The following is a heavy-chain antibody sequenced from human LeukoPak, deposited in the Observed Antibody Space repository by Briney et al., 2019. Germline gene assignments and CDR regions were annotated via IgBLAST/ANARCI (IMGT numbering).Heavy chain of an antibody. D-gene: IGHD3-3*01. J-gene: IGHJ4*02. Sequence: PGGSLRLSCEASGFTFSSYSMNWVRQAPGKGLEWVSYISSSSSTIYYADSVKGRVTISRDNAKNSLYLQMNSLRAEDTAVYYCARYSGPTRRLFWSGSLLFDYWGQGTLVTVSP. CDR2: ISSSSSTI. CDR3: ARYSGPTRRLFWSGSLLFDY. V-gene: IGHV3-48*01. CDR1: GFTFSSYS.